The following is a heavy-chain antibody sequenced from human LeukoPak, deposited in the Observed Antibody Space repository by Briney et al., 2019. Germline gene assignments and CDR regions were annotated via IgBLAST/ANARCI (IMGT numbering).Heavy chain of an antibody. J-gene: IGHJ3*02. CDR2: ISRSGDRT. CDR3: AKDHTYYDSPHAFDM. V-gene: IGHV3-23*01. Sequence: GGSLRLSCAASGFTFSSYAMSWVRQAPGKGLEWVSSISRSGDRTYYADSVKGRFTISRDNSKNTLNLQVSSLRGEDTAVYYCAKDHTYYDSPHAFDMWGQGTMVTVSS. CDR1: GFTFSSYA. D-gene: IGHD3-22*01.